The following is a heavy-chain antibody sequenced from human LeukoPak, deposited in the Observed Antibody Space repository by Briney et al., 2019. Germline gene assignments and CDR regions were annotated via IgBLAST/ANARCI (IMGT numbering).Heavy chain of an antibody. Sequence: SETLSLTCTVSSGSINSRSYYWGWIRPPPGKGLQWIRSIYYTGSAYQNPSLKSRVTISVDTSKNQFTLKLTSVTAADTAVYYCARGGAVVVVATNQGPFDYWGQGTLVTVSS. D-gene: IGHD2-15*01. J-gene: IGHJ4*02. CDR2: IYYTGSA. V-gene: IGHV4-39*01. CDR3: ARGGAVVVVATNQGPFDY. CDR1: SGSINSRSYY.